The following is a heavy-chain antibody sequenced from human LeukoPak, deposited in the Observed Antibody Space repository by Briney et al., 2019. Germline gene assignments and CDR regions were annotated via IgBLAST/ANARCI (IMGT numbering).Heavy chain of an antibody. J-gene: IGHJ4*02. CDR2: IWFDGSNA. CDR1: GFTFSTYA. Sequence: PGGSLRLSCAATGFTFSTYAMRWVRQAPGKGLEWVAIIWFDGSNADYADSVKGRFTISRDDSKNTLFLQMNSLRAEDTAVYYCARGRPRKYSSSTYFDHWGQGALVTVSS. D-gene: IGHD6-13*01. CDR3: ARGRPRKYSSSTYFDH. V-gene: IGHV3-33*01.